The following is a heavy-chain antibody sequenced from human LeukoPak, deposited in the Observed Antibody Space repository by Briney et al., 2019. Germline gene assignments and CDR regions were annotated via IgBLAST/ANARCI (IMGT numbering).Heavy chain of an antibody. Sequence: PGGSLRLSCAASGFTVSSNYMSWVRQAPGKGLEWVGFIRSKAYGGTTEYAASVKGRFTISRDDSKSIAYLQMNSLKTEDTAVYYCTRVYYDFWSGYYTGIGFDPWGQGTLVTVSS. CDR1: GFTVSSNY. CDR2: IRSKAYGGTT. CDR3: TRVYYDFWSGYYTGIGFDP. V-gene: IGHV3-49*04. D-gene: IGHD3-3*01. J-gene: IGHJ5*02.